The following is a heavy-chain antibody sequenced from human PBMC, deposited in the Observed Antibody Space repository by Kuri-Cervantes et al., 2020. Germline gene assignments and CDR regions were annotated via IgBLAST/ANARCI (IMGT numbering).Heavy chain of an antibody. D-gene: IGHD4-17*01. Sequence: SGPTLVKPTQTLTLTCTFSGFSLNTGGMCVSWIRQPPGKALEWLARIDWDDDKFYRTSLKTRLTISKDTSKNQVVLTMTNMDPVDTATYYCARVYGDYAAWYFDLWGRGTLVTVSS. CDR1: GFSLNTGGMC. CDR3: ARVYGDYAAWYFDL. CDR2: IDWDDDK. J-gene: IGHJ2*01. V-gene: IGHV2-70*17.